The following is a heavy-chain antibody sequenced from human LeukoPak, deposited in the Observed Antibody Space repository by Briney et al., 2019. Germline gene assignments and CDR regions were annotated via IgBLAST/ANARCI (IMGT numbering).Heavy chain of an antibody. V-gene: IGHV4-59*01. CDR3: ATIGGYEAY. CDR2: IYYSGST. J-gene: IGHJ4*02. D-gene: IGHD6-25*01. CDR1: GGSISSYY. Sequence: SETLSLTCTVSGGSISSYYWSWIRQPPGKGLEWIGYIYYSGSTNYNPSLKSRVTISVDTSKNQFSLKLSSVTAADTAMYYCATIGGYEAYWGQGTLVTVSS.